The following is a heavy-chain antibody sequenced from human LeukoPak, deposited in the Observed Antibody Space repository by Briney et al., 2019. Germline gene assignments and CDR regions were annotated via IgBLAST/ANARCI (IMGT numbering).Heavy chain of an antibody. CDR1: GFTVSSNY. CDR3: ARGIDY. CDR2: IYSGGYT. Sequence: GGSLRLPCKVSGFTVSSNYMSWVRQAPGKGLEWVSIIYSGGYTHYADSVKGRFAISRDSPKSTLYLQMNTLRAEDTAVYYCARGIDYWGQGTLVTVSS. V-gene: IGHV3-66*02. J-gene: IGHJ4*02.